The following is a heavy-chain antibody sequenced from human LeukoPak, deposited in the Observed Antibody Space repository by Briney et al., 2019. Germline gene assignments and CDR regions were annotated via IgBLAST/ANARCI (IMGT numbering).Heavy chain of an antibody. V-gene: IGHV4-38-2*01. CDR1: GYSIISGYY. CDR3: ARADLYYDILTGCWFDP. D-gene: IGHD3-9*01. Sequence: PSETLSLTCAVSGYSIISGYYWGWIRQPPGKGLEWIGSIYHSGSTYYNPSLKSRGTISVDTSKNQFSLKLSSVTAADTAVYYCARADLYYDILTGCWFDPWGQGTLVTVSS. J-gene: IGHJ5*02. CDR2: IYHSGST.